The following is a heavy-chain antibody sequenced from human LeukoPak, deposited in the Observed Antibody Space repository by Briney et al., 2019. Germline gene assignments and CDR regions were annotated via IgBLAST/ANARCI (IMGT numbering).Heavy chain of an antibody. D-gene: IGHD4-23*01. J-gene: IGHJ4*02. Sequence: GESLKISCKGSGYSFTSYWIGWVRQMPGKGLEWMGIIYPGDSDTRYSPSFQGQVTISADKSISTAYLQWSSLKASDTAMYYCARSVPSVLDHVTPSILSAEFDYWGQGTLVTVSS. CDR2: IYPGDSDT. CDR3: ARSVPSVLDHVTPSILSAEFDY. V-gene: IGHV5-51*01. CDR1: GYSFTSYW.